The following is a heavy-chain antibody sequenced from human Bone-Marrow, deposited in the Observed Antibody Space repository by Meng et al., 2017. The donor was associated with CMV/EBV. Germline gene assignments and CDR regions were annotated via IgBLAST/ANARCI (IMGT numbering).Heavy chain of an antibody. CDR3: ARRCITIFGVVDDAFDI. J-gene: IGHJ3*02. D-gene: IGHD3-3*01. V-gene: IGHV5-51*01. Sequence: KVSCKGSGDSFTSYWIGWVRQMPGKGLEWMGIIYPGDSDTRYSPSFQGQVTISADKSISTAYLQWSSLKASDTAMYYCARRCITIFGVVDDAFDIWGQGTMVTVSS. CDR1: GDSFTSYW. CDR2: IYPGDSDT.